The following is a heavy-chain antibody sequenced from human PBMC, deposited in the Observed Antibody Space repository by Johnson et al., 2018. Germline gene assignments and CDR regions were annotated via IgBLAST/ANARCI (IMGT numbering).Heavy chain of an antibody. CDR3: ARHIVRTTTGYYMDV. Sequence: VQLVESGAEVKKPGESLKISCKGSGYSFTSYWIGWVRQMPGKGLEWMGIIYPGDSDTKYSPSFQGQVTISADKSISAAYLQWSSLKASDTAMYYCARHIVRTTTGYYMDVWGKGTTVTVSS. J-gene: IGHJ6*03. CDR2: IYPGDSDT. V-gene: IGHV5-51*01. D-gene: IGHD1-26*01. CDR1: GYSFTSYW.